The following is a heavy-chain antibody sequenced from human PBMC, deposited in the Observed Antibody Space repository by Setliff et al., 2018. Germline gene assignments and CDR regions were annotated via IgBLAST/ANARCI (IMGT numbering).Heavy chain of an antibody. V-gene: IGHV3-74*01. D-gene: IGHD2-8*01. Sequence: GESLKISCAASGYTFSSYWMYWVRQAPGKGLVWVSRINRDGSYTVYADSVEGRFTISRDNAKNSLYLQMNSLRAGDTAVYYCARVGRERSNGECYSTTPCYSYYMDVWGKGTTVTVSS. CDR3: ARVGRERSNGECYSTTPCYSYYMDV. CDR2: INRDGSYT. CDR1: GYTFSSYW. J-gene: IGHJ6*03.